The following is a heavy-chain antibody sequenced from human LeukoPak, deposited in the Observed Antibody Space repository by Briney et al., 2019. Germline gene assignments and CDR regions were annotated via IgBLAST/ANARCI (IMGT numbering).Heavy chain of an antibody. J-gene: IGHJ4*02. CDR2: ITGRGDET. V-gene: IGHV3-23*01. D-gene: IGHD6-13*01. CDR1: GFIFSNFA. CDR3: AKGLGSNWYFFDY. Sequence: GGLRLSCAASGFIFSNFALMWVRQAPGKGLEWVSSITGRGDETFYADSVKGRFSLSRDNSKNMLYLQMYSLGAEDTAVYYCAKGLGSNWYFFDYWGQGTLVTVSS.